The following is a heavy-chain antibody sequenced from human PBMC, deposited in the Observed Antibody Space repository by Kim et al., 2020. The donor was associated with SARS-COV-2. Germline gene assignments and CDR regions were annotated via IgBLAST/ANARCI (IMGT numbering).Heavy chain of an antibody. CDR3: ARLMADWNYLYYMDV. Sequence: GESLKISCKGSGYSFTSYWIGWVRQMPGKGLEWMGIIYPGDSDTRYSPSFQGQVTISADKSISTAYLQWSSLKASDTAMYYCARLMADWNYLYYMDVWGKGTTVTVSS. CDR2: IYPGDSDT. CDR1: GYSFTSYW. J-gene: IGHJ6*03. D-gene: IGHD1-1*01. V-gene: IGHV5-51*01.